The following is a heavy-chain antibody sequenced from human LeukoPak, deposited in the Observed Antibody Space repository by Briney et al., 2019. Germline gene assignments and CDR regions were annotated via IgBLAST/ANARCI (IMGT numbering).Heavy chain of an antibody. V-gene: IGHV3-15*01. J-gene: IGHJ6*02. CDR1: GFTFSNAW. CDR3: TTDLFVGGNTVTTDYYYGMDV. CDR2: IKSKTDGGTT. D-gene: IGHD4-17*01. Sequence: GGSLRLSCAASGFTFSNAWMSWVRQAPGKGLEWVGRIKSKTDGGTTDYAAPVKGRFTISRDDSKNTLYLQMNSLKTEDTAVYYCTTDLFVGGNTVTTDYYYGMDVWGQGTTVTVSS.